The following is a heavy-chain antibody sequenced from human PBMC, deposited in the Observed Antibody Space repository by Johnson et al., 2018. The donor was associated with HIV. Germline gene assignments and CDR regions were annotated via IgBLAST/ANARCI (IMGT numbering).Heavy chain of an antibody. Sequence: QVQLVESGGGVVQPGRSLRLSCAASGFTFSSYAMSWVRQAPGKGLEWVAVIWYDGSNKYYGDSVKGRFTISRDNAKNSLYLQMNSLRAEDTAVYYCARDKGGIVGYDAFDIWGQGTMVTVSS. CDR2: IWYDGSNK. CDR3: ARDKGGIVGYDAFDI. J-gene: IGHJ3*02. CDR1: GFTFSSYA. V-gene: IGHV3-33*08. D-gene: IGHD1-26*01.